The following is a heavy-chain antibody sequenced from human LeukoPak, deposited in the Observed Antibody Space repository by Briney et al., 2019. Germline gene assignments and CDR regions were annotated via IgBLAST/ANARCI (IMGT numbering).Heavy chain of an antibody. J-gene: IGHJ4*02. CDR1: GGSFSGYY. V-gene: IGHV4-34*01. Sequence: SETLSLTCAVYGGSFSGYYWSWIRQPPGKGLEWIGEINHSGSTNYNPSLKSRVTISVDTSKNQFSLKLSSVTVADTAVYYCARDRGGLVSHYFDYWGQGTLVTVSS. CDR2: INHSGST. D-gene: IGHD3-10*01. CDR3: ARDRGGLVSHYFDY.